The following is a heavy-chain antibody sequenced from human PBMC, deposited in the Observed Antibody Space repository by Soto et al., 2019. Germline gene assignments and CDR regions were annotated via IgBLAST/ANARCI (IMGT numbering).Heavy chain of an antibody. CDR3: ARTLRGRGVKYFDD. J-gene: IGHJ4*02. D-gene: IGHD3-10*01. Sequence: SQTLSLTCAISGDSVSNNSVAWNWVRQSPSRGLEWLGRTYYRSKWHYDYAPSVRSRITINPDTSKNHFSLRLNSVSPEDAAVYYCARTLRGRGVKYFDDWGQGTLVTVSS. CDR1: GDSVSNNSVA. V-gene: IGHV6-1*01. CDR2: TYYRSKWHY.